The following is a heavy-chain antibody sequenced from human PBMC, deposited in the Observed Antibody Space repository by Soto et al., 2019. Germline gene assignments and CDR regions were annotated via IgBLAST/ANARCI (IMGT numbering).Heavy chain of an antibody. D-gene: IGHD6-19*01. Sequence: QVQLVQSGAEVKKPGASVKVSCKASGYIFTNYAISWVRQAPGQGLEWMGWMNVYNGHTKYAQKVQGRLTMTTDTSTSTAYMERRKLRYDDTAVYFCARDLSSGWFDPWGQGTRVTFS. CDR1: GYIFTNYA. J-gene: IGHJ5*02. CDR2: MNVYNGHT. CDR3: ARDLSSGWFDP. V-gene: IGHV1-18*01.